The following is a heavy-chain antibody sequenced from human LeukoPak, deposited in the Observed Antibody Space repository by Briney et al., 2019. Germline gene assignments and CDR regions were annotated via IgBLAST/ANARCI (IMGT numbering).Heavy chain of an antibody. J-gene: IGHJ4*02. CDR1: GGTFSSYA. CDR2: IIPIFGTA. V-gene: IGHV1-69*05. D-gene: IGHD3-10*01. Sequence: ASVKVSCKASGGTFSSYAISWVRQAPGQGLEWMGGIIPIFGTANYAQKFQGRVTITTDESTSTAYMELSRLRSDDTAVYYCARTYGSGSYLYYFDYWGQGTLVTVSS. CDR3: ARTYGSGSYLYYFDY.